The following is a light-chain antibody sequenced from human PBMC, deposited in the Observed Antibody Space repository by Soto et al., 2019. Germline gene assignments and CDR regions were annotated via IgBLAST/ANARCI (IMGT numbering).Light chain of an antibody. CDR3: KSYAGSNTYG. Sequence: QSALTQPPSASGSPGQSVTISCTGTKNDIGVYDFVSWYQHHPGKAPRLIIYEVVQRPSGVPDRFSGSKSGNTASLTVSGLQAADEAYYFCKSYAGSNTYGFGSGTKLPV. CDR1: KNDIGVYDF. J-gene: IGLJ1*01. CDR2: EVV. V-gene: IGLV2-8*01.